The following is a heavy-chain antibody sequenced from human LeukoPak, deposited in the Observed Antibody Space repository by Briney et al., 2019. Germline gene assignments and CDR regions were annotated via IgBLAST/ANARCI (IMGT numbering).Heavy chain of an antibody. Sequence: SETLSLTCTVSGGSISRSSYYWGCIRQPPGNGLEWIGSIHYSGIIYYNPSLKSRVTISVGTSKNHFSLKLSSVTAADTAVYYCARHQEVDFDLWGRGTLVTVSS. V-gene: IGHV4-39*01. CDR2: IHYSGII. CDR3: ARHQEVDFDL. CDR1: GGSISRSSYY. J-gene: IGHJ2*01.